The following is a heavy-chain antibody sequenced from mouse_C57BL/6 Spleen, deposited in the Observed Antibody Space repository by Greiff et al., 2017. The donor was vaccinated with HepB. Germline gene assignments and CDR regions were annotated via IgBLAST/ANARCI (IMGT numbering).Heavy chain of an antibody. Sequence: VQLQESGAELVRPGASVTLSCKASGYTFTDYEMHWVKQTPVHGLEWLGDIDPETGGTAYNQKFKGKAILTADKSSSTAYMELRSLTSEDSAVYYCTRGERGSWYFDVWGTGTTVTVSS. CDR3: TRGERGSWYFDV. V-gene: IGHV1-15*01. CDR2: IDPETGGT. J-gene: IGHJ1*03. CDR1: GYTFTDYE.